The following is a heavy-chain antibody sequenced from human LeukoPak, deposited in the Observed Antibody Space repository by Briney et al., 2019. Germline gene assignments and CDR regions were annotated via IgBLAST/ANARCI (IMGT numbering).Heavy chain of an antibody. D-gene: IGHD6-19*01. CDR1: GFTFSSYD. CDR2: ISYDGSNK. CDR3: AKGRYVAGKSPPDY. Sequence: GGSLRLSCAASGFTFSSYDMHWVRQAPGKGLEGVAVISYDGSNKYYADSVKGRFTISRDNSKNTLYLRMNSLRAEDTAVYYCAKGRYVAGKSPPDYWGQGTLVTVSS. J-gene: IGHJ4*02. V-gene: IGHV3-30*18.